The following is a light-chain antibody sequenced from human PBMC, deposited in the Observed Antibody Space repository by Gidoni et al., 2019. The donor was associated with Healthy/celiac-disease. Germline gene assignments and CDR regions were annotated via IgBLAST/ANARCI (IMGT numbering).Light chain of an antibody. CDR2: DVN. V-gene: IGLV2-11*01. Sequence: QSALPQPRSVSGSPGQSVTISCTGTSSDVGGYNYVSWYQQHPGKAPKLMIYDVNKRPSGVPDRFSGSKSGNTASLTISELQAEDEADYYCCSYAGSYSWVFGGGTKLTVL. CDR3: CSYAGSYSWV. CDR1: SSDVGGYNY. J-gene: IGLJ3*02.